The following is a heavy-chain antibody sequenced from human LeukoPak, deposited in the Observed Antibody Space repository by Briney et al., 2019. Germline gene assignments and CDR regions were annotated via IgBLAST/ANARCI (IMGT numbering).Heavy chain of an antibody. D-gene: IGHD3-10*01. CDR3: ARWLRVRGVIMGHVDY. Sequence: SETLSLTCTVSGYSISSGYYWGWIRQPPGKGLEWIGSIYHSGSTYYNPSLKSRVTISVDTSKNQFSLKLSSVTAADTAVYYCARWLRVRGVIMGHVDYWGQGTLVTVSS. CDR2: IYHSGST. CDR1: GYSISSGYY. V-gene: IGHV4-38-2*02. J-gene: IGHJ4*02.